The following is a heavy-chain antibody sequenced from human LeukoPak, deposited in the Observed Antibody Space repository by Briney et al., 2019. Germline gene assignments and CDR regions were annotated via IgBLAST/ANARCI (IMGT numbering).Heavy chain of an antibody. CDR2: IYSAGTT. V-gene: IGHV3-53*01. D-gene: IGHD3-22*01. Sequence: GGSLRLSCAASGFTVSVNYMSWVRQAPGKGLEWVSIIYSAGTTYYADSVKGRFTISRDSSKNTVYLQMNSLRAEDTAVYYCATYNAYDSTGYVGFFDHWGQGTLVTVSS. CDR3: ATYNAYDSTGYVGFFDH. CDR1: GFTVSVNY. J-gene: IGHJ4*02.